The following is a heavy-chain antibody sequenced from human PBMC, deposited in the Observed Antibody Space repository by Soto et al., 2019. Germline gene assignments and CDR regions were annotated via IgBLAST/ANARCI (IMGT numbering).Heavy chain of an antibody. D-gene: IGHD3-22*01. Sequence: PSQTLSLTCAVYGGSFSGYYWSWIRQPPGKGLEWIGEINHSGSTNYNPSLKSRVTISVDRSKNQFSLKLSSVTAADTAVYYCARSTYYYDSSGSFDYWGQGTLVTSPQ. CDR1: GGSFSGYY. V-gene: IGHV4-34*01. J-gene: IGHJ4*02. CDR3: ARSTYYYDSSGSFDY. CDR2: INHSGST.